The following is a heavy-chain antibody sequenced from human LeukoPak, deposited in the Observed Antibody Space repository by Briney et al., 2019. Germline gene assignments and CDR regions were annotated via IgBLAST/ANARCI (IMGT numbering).Heavy chain of an antibody. CDR3: ARAIVVVTAPEGSWFDP. V-gene: IGHV4-39*07. CDR2: IYYSGST. J-gene: IGHJ5*02. CDR1: GGPFSSVGYS. D-gene: IGHD2-21*02. Sequence: SETLSLTCTVSGGPFSSVGYSGGWIPHPQGRGRGWMGSIYYSGSTYYNPSLKSRVTISVDTSKNQFSLKLSSVTAADTAVYYCARAIVVVTAPEGSWFDPWGQGTLVTVSS.